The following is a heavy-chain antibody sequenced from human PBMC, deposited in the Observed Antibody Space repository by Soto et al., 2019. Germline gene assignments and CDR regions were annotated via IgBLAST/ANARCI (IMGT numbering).Heavy chain of an antibody. CDR3: LGRGVQDY. CDR1: GGSISSGGYH. CDR2: IYHSGST. Sequence: SETLSLTCPVSGGSISSGGYHWSWIRQHPGKGLEWIGEIYHSGSTNYNPSLKSRVTISVDKSKNQFSLKLSSVTAADTAVYYCLGRGVQDYWGQGTLVTVSS. V-gene: IGHV4-31*09. J-gene: IGHJ4*02. D-gene: IGHD2-8*01.